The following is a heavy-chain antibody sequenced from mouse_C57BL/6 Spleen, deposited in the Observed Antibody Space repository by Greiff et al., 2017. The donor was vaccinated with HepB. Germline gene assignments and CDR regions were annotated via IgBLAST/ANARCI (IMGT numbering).Heavy chain of an antibody. J-gene: IGHJ3*01. CDR2: ISGGGGNT. V-gene: IGHV5-9*01. CDR3: ARHDYDYDGAWFAY. CDR1: GFTFSSYT. Sequence: DVKLVESGGGLVKPGGSLKLSCAASGFTFSSYTMSWVRQTPEKRLEWVATISGGGGNTYYPDSVKGRFTISRDNAKNTLYLQMSSLRSEDTALYYCARHDYDYDGAWFAYWGQGTLVTVSA. D-gene: IGHD2-4*01.